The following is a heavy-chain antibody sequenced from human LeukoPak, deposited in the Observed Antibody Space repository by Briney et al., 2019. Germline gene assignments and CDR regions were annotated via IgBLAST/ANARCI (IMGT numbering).Heavy chain of an antibody. J-gene: IGHJ4*02. CDR2: IYHSVST. CDR1: GGSISSSNW. V-gene: IGHV4-4*02. CDR3: ARRYCSGGSCYYDY. Sequence: SETLSLTCAVSGGSISSSNWWSWVRQPPGKGLEWIGEIYHSVSTNYNPSLKSRVTISADKSKNQFSLKLSSVTAADTAVYYCARRYCSGGSCYYDYWGQGTLVTVSS. D-gene: IGHD2-15*01.